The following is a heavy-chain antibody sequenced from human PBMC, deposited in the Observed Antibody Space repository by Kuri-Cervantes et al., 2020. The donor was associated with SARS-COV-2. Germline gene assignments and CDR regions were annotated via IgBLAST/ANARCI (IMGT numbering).Heavy chain of an antibody. CDR1: GYTFTGYY. V-gene: IGHV1-2*02. CDR2: INPNSGGT. J-gene: IGHJ6*03. CDR3: ARPPADYYYMDV. Sequence: ASVKVSCKASGYTFTGYYMHWVRQAPGQGLEWMGLINPNSGGTNYAQKFQGRVTMTRDTSISTSYMELSRLRSDDTAVYYCARPPADYYYMDVWGKGTTVTVSS.